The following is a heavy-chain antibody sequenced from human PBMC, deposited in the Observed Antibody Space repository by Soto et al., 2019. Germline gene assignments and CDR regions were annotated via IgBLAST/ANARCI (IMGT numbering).Heavy chain of an antibody. CDR3: AREQRGLYY. Sequence: SVKVSCKASGGTFSSYAISWVRQAPGQGLEWMGGIIPIFGTANYAQKLQGRVTITADESISTAYMELRSLRSEDTDVYYCAREQRGLYYWAQGTLVTVSS. J-gene: IGHJ4*02. CDR2: IIPIFGTA. V-gene: IGHV1-69*13. CDR1: GGTFSSYA. D-gene: IGHD2-8*02.